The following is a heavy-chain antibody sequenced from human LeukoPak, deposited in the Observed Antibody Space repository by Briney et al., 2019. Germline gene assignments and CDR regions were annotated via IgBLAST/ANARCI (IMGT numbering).Heavy chain of an antibody. Sequence: GGSLRLSCAASGFTFSSYAMSWVRQAPWKGLEWVSTITGNGGTTFYADSVKGRFTISRDNSKNTLYLQMHSLRAEDTAVYYCAKDYSRTYYRGADYWGQGTLVTVSS. CDR3: AKDYSRTYYRGADY. D-gene: IGHD1-26*01. CDR1: GFTFSSYA. V-gene: IGHV3-23*01. J-gene: IGHJ4*02. CDR2: ITGNGGTT.